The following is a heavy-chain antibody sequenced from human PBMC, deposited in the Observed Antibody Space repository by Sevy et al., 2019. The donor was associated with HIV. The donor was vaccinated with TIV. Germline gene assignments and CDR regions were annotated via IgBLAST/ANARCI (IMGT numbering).Heavy chain of an antibody. D-gene: IGHD6-13*01. V-gene: IGHV3-7*01. CDR1: GFTFSSHW. CDR3: ARDTGGIGMDV. J-gene: IGHJ6*02. CDR2: IKQDGSDK. Sequence: GGSLRLSCAASGFTFSSHWMSWVRQAPGKGLEWVANIKQDGSDKYYVDSVKGRFTISRDNAKNSLSLQMNSLRAEDTAMYYCARDTGGIGMDVWGQGTTVTVSS.